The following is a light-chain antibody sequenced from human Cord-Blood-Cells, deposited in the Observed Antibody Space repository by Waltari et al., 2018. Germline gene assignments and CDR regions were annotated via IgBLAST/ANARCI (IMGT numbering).Light chain of an antibody. J-gene: IGKJ1*01. V-gene: IGKV1-39*01. CDR1: HSISSY. CDR2: AAS. Sequence: DIHRSQCPSPPSASVGDRVTTTCRASHSISSYLNWYQQKPGKAPKLLIYAASSLQSGVPSRFSGSGSGTDFTLTISSLQPEDFATYYCQQSYSTTWTFGQGTKVEIK. CDR3: QQSYSTTWT.